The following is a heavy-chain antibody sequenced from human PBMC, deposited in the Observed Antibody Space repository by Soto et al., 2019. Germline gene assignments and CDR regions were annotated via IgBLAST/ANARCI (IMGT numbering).Heavy chain of an antibody. Sequence: ASVKVSCKASGYTFTSYDINWVRQTAGQGLEWMGWMSPKTANTGYAQKFQGRVTMTRSTSVSTAYMELSSLTSEDTAVYYCTGGPPNWGFDSWGQGTPVTVSS. V-gene: IGHV1-8*01. CDR2: MSPKTANT. D-gene: IGHD7-27*01. CDR3: TGGPPNWGFDS. J-gene: IGHJ5*01. CDR1: GYTFTSYD.